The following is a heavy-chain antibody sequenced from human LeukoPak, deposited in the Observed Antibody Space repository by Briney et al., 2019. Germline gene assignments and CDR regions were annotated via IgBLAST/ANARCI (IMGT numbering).Heavy chain of an antibody. CDR2: IYYSGNT. D-gene: IGHD6-6*01. CDR3: ARDGPSIADYYYYYMDV. Sequence: SETLSLTCTVSGGSISSYYWNWIRQPPGKGLEWIAYIYYSGNTNYNPSLKSRVTISVDTSKNQFSLKLSSVTAADTAVYYCARDGPSIADYYYYYMDVWGKGTTVTVSS. V-gene: IGHV4-59*01. CDR1: GGSISSYY. J-gene: IGHJ6*03.